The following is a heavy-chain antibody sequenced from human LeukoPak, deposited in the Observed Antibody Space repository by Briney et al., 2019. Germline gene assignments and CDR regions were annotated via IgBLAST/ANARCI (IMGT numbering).Heavy chain of an antibody. CDR1: VFTSRSYW. CDR2: IKVDGREK. D-gene: IGHD2-8*01. J-gene: IGHJ4*02. CDR3: ARDHGYCANGVCYMQNDY. V-gene: IGHV3-7*01. Sequence: GGSLRLSRGASVFTSRSYWLTWFPDAPGKGLEGGAHIKVDGREKYYVDSVRGRFTISRDNAKNSLYLQMNSLRAEDTAVYFCARDHGYCANGVCYMQNDYWGQGTLVTVSS.